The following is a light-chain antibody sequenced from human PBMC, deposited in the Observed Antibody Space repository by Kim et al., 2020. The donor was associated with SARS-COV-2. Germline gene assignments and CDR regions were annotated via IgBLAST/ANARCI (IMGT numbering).Light chain of an antibody. J-gene: IGKJ4*01. Sequence: SVGDRVTITCRASQGILNSLFWYQHKSGKAPNLLLYTPSTLHSGVPSRISGSGSGTDYTLTISSLQPEDFATYYCQQYYSVPLTFGGGTKVEIK. CDR2: TPS. CDR1: QGILNS. V-gene: IGKV1-NL1*01. CDR3: QQYYSVPLT.